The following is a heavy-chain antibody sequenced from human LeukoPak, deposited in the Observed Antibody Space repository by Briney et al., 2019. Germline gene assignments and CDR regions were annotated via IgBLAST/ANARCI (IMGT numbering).Heavy chain of an antibody. CDR3: ARDFGGNPDSSYFDY. V-gene: IGHV4-30-4*08. CDR2: IYYSGST. CDR1: GGSISSGDYY. J-gene: IGHJ4*02. Sequence: PSQTLSLTCTVSGGSISSGDYYWSWIRQPPGKGLEWIGYIYYSGSTYYDPSLKRRVTISVDTSKNQFSLKLSSVTAAYTAGYYCARDFGGNPDSSYFDYWGQGTLVTGS. D-gene: IGHD4-23*01.